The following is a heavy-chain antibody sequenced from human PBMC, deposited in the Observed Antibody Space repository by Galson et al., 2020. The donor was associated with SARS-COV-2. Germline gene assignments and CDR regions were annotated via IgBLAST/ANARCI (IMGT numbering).Heavy chain of an antibody. Sequence: GESLKISCAASGFPFSTYWMHWVRQAPGKGLVWVARINSEGGRTIYADSVKGRFTISRDNAKNTLYLQMNSVRAEDTAAYFCAREGEVTWYDYVMEAWGQGTTVTVSS. V-gene: IGHV3-74*01. J-gene: IGHJ6*02. CDR1: GFPFSTYW. CDR3: AREGEVTWYDYVMEA. CDR2: INSEGGRT. D-gene: IGHD3-16*01.